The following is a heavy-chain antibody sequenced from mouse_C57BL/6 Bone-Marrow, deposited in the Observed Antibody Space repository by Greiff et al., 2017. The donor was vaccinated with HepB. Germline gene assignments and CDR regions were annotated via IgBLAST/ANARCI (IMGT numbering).Heavy chain of an antibody. Sequence: QVQLQQSRAELVRPGASVTLSCKASGYTFTDYDMHWVKQTPVHGLEWIGAIDPETGGTAYNQKFKGKAILTADKSSSTAYMELRSLTSEDSAVYYCTRPTIYDGYSWFAYWGQGTLVTVSA. V-gene: IGHV1-15*01. CDR3: TRPTIYDGYSWFAY. J-gene: IGHJ3*01. D-gene: IGHD2-3*01. CDR2: IDPETGGT. CDR1: GYTFTDYD.